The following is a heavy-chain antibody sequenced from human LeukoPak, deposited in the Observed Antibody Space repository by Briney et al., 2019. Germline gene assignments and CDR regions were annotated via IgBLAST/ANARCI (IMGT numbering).Heavy chain of an antibody. Sequence: ASVKVSCKASGYTFTDHYMHWVRQAPGRGLEWVGWIKPDSGGTHYSQKFQGRVTLTTDTSIRTAYMELGGLRSDDSAVYFCARDHNWGPDYWGQGTLVTVSS. CDR2: IKPDSGGT. J-gene: IGHJ4*02. V-gene: IGHV1-2*02. D-gene: IGHD7-27*01. CDR1: GYTFTDHY. CDR3: ARDHNWGPDY.